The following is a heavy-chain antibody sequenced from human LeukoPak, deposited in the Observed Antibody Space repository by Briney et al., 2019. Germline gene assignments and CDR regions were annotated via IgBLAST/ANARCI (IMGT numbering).Heavy chain of an antibody. D-gene: IGHD3-22*01. Sequence: PSETLSLTCTVSGGSISSYYWSWIRQPPGKGLEWIGYIYYSGSTNYNPSLKSRVTISVDTSKNQFSLKLSSVTAADTAVYYCARVCDDSSGCLDYWGQGTVVTVSS. CDR3: ARVCDDSSGCLDY. CDR2: IYYSGST. V-gene: IGHV4-59*01. CDR1: GGSISSYY. J-gene: IGHJ4*02.